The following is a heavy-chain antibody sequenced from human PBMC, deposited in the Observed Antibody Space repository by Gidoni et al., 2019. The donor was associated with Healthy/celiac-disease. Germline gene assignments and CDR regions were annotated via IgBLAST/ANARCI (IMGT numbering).Heavy chain of an antibody. D-gene: IGHD2-21*02. J-gene: IGHJ3*02. CDR3: ARRCGGDCWGPDAFDI. Sequence: EVQLVESGGGLVQPGGSLRLSCAASGFTFSSYAMSWVRQAPGKGLEWVSAISGSGGSTYYADSVKGRFTISRDNSKNTLYLQMNSLRAEDTAVYYCARRCGGDCWGPDAFDIWGQGTMVTVSS. CDR2: ISGSGGST. V-gene: IGHV3-23*04. CDR1: GFTFSSYA.